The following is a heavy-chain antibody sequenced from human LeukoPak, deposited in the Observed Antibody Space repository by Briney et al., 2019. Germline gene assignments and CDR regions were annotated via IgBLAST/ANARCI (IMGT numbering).Heavy chain of an antibody. Sequence: PLGSLRLSCAASGFTFSDSWMHWVRQAPGKGLIWVSHINTDGSSTRYADSVKGRFTISRDNAKNTLYLQMNSLRAEDTAVYYCARPTGRGFDLWGRGTLVSASS. J-gene: IGHJ2*01. CDR1: GFTFSDSW. D-gene: IGHD3-9*01. CDR3: ARPTGRGFDL. V-gene: IGHV3-74*01. CDR2: INTDGSST.